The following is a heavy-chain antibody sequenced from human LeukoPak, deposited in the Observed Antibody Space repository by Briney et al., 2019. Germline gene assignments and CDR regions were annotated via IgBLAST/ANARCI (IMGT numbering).Heavy chain of an antibody. V-gene: IGHV1-2*02. D-gene: IGHD2-15*01. J-gene: IGHJ4*02. CDR3: ARVVGWSPFDS. CDR2: INADSGAT. Sequence: ASVKVSCKASGYTFTGYFIHWVRQAPGQGLEWMGWINADSGATKYPQKFEGRVTITRDTSVSTAYMELSRLKSDDTGVYYCARVVGWSPFDSWGQGTLVTVSS. CDR1: GYTFTGYF.